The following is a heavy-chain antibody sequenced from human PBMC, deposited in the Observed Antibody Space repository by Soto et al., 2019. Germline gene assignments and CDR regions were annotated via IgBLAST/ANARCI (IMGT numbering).Heavy chain of an antibody. CDR3: ARGIFSFVYSGYVDSAFDI. V-gene: IGHV1-8*01. Sequence: GASVKVSCKASGYTFTSYDINWVRQATGQGLEWMGWMNPNSGNTGYAQKFQGRVTMTRNTSISTAYMELSSLRSEDTAVYYCARGIFSFVYSGYVDSAFDIWGQGTMVTVSS. CDR1: GYTFTSYD. J-gene: IGHJ3*02. CDR2: MNPNSGNT. D-gene: IGHD5-12*01.